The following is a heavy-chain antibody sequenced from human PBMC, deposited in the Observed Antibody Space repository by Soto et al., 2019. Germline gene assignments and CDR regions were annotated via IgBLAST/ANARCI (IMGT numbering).Heavy chain of an antibody. V-gene: IGHV1-69*01. J-gene: IGHJ6*02. CDR2: IIPISDTT. CDR1: GGTFSSYA. CDR3: ARSQGSSTSLDIYYYYYYGMDG. Sequence: QVQLVQSGAEVKKPGSSVKVSCTASGGTFSSYAISWVRQAPGPGLEWMGGIIPISDTTNYAQKFQGRVTMPADESTSTAYRERSSLRSEDTAVYYCARSQGSSTSLDIYYYYYYGMDGWGQGTTVTVSS. D-gene: IGHD2-2*01.